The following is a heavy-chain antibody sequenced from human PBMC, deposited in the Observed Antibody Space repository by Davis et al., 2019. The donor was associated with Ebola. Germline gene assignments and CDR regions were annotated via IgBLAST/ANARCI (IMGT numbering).Heavy chain of an antibody. Sequence: SVKVSCKASGFTFSSSAVQWVRQARGQRPEWIGWVVVGSGNTKYAQKFQDRVTITRDMSTSTAYVELRSLRYDDTAVYYCAAHPSSFPYFDKWGQGTLVTVSS. CDR2: VVVGSGNT. D-gene: IGHD2-2*01. V-gene: IGHV1-58*01. CDR3: AAHPSSFPYFDK. J-gene: IGHJ4*02. CDR1: GFTFSSSA.